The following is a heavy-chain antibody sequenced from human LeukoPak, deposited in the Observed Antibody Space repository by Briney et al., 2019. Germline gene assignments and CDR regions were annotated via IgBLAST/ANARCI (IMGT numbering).Heavy chain of an antibody. D-gene: IGHD1-26*01. V-gene: IGHV4-34*01. CDR3: ARRAYSAAYGKHFDY. CDR2: INHSGST. CDR1: GGSFSGYY. Sequence: SETRSPTCAVYGGSFSGYYWSWIRQPPGEGLEWIGEINHSGSTNNNPSLESRVSISVDTSKNQFSPKLNSVTAADTAVYFCARRAYSAAYGKHFDYWGQGTLVTVSS. J-gene: IGHJ4*02.